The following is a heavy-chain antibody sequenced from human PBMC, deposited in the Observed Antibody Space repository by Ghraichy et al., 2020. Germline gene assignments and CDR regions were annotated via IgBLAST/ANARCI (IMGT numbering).Heavy chain of an antibody. CDR1: GFTFSSYG. V-gene: IGHV3-33*01. D-gene: IGHD3-22*01. J-gene: IGHJ4*02. CDR3: VRADSSGYDTRYFDY. Sequence: LSLTCAASGFTFSSYGMHWVRQAPGRGLEWVAVIWYDGSNNHYADSVKGRFSISRDNSKNTLYLQMNSLRVEDTAVYYCVRADSSGYDTRYFDYWGQGILVTVSS. CDR2: IWYDGSNN.